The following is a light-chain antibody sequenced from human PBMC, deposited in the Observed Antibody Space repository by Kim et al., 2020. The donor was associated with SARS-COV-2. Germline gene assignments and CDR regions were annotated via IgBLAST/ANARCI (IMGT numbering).Light chain of an antibody. V-gene: IGKV3-20*01. J-gene: IGKJ4*01. Sequence: SPGDRATLSCRASQTGSTSYLAWYQQKPGQAPRLLINDASRRATGIPDRFSGSGSGTDFTLTISRLEPEDFAVYYCQQYASSPTTFGGGTKVDIK. CDR2: DAS. CDR1: QTGSTSY. CDR3: QQYASSPTT.